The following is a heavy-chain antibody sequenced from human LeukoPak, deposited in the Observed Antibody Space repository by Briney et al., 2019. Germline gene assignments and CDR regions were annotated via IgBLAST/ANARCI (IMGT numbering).Heavy chain of an antibody. CDR2: ISAYNGNT. D-gene: IGHD3-10*01. Sequence: GASVKVSCKASGYTFTSYGISWVRQAPGQGLEWMGWISAYNGNTNYAQKLQGRVTMTTDTSTSTAYMELRSLRSDDTAVYYCARVAYMVRGAPGDNWFDPWGQGTLVTVSS. J-gene: IGHJ5*02. V-gene: IGHV1-18*01. CDR3: ARVAYMVRGAPGDNWFDP. CDR1: GYTFTSYG.